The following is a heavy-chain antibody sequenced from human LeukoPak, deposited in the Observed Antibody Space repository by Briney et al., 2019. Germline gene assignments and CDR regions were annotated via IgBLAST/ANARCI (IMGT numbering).Heavy chain of an antibody. Sequence: TGGSLRLSCAASGFTFSSYSMNWVRQAPGKGLEWVSYISSSSSTIYYADSVKGRFTISRDNAKNSLYLQMNSLRAEDTAVYYCARDRGGYADDYWGQGTLVTVSS. CDR3: ARDRGGYADDY. CDR1: GFTFSSYS. J-gene: IGHJ4*02. V-gene: IGHV3-48*01. CDR2: ISSSSSTI. D-gene: IGHD3-16*01.